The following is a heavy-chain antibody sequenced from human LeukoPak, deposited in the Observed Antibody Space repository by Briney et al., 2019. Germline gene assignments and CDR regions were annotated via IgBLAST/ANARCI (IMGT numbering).Heavy chain of an antibody. J-gene: IGHJ6*02. CDR1: GFTFRSSG. D-gene: IGHD3-10*01. CDR2: IWHDGSNK. V-gene: IGHV3-33*06. Sequence: GGSPRLSCVVSGFTFRSSGMHWVRQVPGKGLEWVALIWHDGSNKDYRDSVKGRFTISRDNAKNTLYLQMNKLTDEDTGEYYCAKDRAGINLVRGVITGVMDVWGQGTTVTVSS. CDR3: AKDRAGINLVRGVITGVMDV.